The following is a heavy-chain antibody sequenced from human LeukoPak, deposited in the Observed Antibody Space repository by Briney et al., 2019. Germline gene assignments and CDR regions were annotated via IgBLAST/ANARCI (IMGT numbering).Heavy chain of an antibody. J-gene: IGHJ4*02. D-gene: IGHD3-9*01. V-gene: IGHV3-30*18. CDR2: ISYDGSNK. Sequence: GRSLRLSRAASGFTFSSYGMHWVRQAPGKGLEWVAVISYDGSNKYYADSVKGRFTISRDNSKNTLYLQMNSLRAEDTAVYYCAKSRLVTTLDYWGQGTLVTVSS. CDR3: AKSRLVTTLDY. CDR1: GFTFSSYG.